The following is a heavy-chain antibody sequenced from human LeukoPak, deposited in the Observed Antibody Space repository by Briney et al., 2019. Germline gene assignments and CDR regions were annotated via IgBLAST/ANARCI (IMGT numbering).Heavy chain of an antibody. CDR3: ARDSLRYMDV. CDR1: GGSISSGSYY. CDR2: IYTSGST. V-gene: IGHV4-61*02. Sequence: SQTLSLTCTVSGGSISSGSYYWSWIRQPAGKGLEWIGRIYTSGSTNYNPSLKSRVTISVDTSKNQFSLKLSSVTAADTAVYYCARDSLRYMDVWGKGTTVTISS. J-gene: IGHJ6*03.